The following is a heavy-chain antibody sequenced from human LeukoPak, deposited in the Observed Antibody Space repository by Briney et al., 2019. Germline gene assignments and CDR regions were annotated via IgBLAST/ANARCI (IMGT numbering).Heavy chain of an antibody. CDR2: ICYSGST. J-gene: IGHJ5*02. V-gene: IGHV4-39*01. Sequence: SETLSLTCTVSGGSISNSSYYWGWIRQPPGKGLEWIGGICYSGSTYYNPSLKSRVTISVDTSKNQFSLKLSSVTAADTAVYYCARRRYGNLRWFDPWGQGTLVTVSS. CDR1: GGSISNSSYY. D-gene: IGHD5-18*01. CDR3: ARRRYGNLRWFDP.